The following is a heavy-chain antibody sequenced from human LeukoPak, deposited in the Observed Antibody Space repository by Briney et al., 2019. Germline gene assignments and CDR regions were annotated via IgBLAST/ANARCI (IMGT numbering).Heavy chain of an antibody. D-gene: IGHD2-21*01. CDR3: ARTKGIYCGGACLNFDY. Sequence: ASVKVSGKASGYTFTGYYMHWVRQAPGQGLEWMGWINPNSGGTNYAQKFQGRVTMTRDTSISTAYMELSRLRSDDTAVYYCARTKGIYCGGACLNFDYWGQGTLVTVSS. J-gene: IGHJ4*02. CDR1: GYTFTGYY. CDR2: INPNSGGT. V-gene: IGHV1-2*02.